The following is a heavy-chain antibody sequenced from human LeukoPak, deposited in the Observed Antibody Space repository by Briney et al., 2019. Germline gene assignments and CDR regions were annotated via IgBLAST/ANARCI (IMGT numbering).Heavy chain of an antibody. Sequence: SQTLSLTCTVSGGSISSGDYYWSWIRQPPGKGLEWIGYIYYSGSTYYNPSLKSRVTISVDTSKNPFSLKLSSVTAADTAVYYCARGICSGGSCYPDYWGQGTLVTVSS. CDR1: GGSISSGDYY. V-gene: IGHV4-30-4*08. D-gene: IGHD2-15*01. CDR3: ARGICSGGSCYPDY. J-gene: IGHJ4*02. CDR2: IYYSGST.